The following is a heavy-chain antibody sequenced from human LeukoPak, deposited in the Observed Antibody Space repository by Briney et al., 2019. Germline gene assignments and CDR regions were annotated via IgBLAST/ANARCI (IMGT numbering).Heavy chain of an antibody. J-gene: IGHJ4*02. D-gene: IGHD2-2*01. CDR1: GGSFSGYY. CDR3: ARFYIAYQLLLDY. V-gene: IGHV4-34*01. CDR2: INHSGST. Sequence: PSETLSLTCAVYGGSFSGYYWSWIRQPPGKGLEWIGEINHSGSTNYNPSLKSRVTISVDTSKNQFSLKLSSVTAADTAVYYCARFYIAYQLLLDYWGQGTLVTVSS.